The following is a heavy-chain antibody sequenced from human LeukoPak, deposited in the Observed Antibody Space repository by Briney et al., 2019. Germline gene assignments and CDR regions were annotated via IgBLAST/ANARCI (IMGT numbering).Heavy chain of an antibody. Sequence: SGPTLVKPTQTLTLNCTFSGFSLSTSGVGVGWIRQPPGKALERLALTYWDDDKLYSPSLKSRLTITKDTSKNQVVLTMTNMDPVDTATYYCAHSLYCGGDCSYFDYWGQGTLVTVSS. CDR1: GFSLSTSGVG. V-gene: IGHV2-5*02. CDR3: AHSLYCGGDCSYFDY. D-gene: IGHD2-21*02. CDR2: TYWDDDK. J-gene: IGHJ4*02.